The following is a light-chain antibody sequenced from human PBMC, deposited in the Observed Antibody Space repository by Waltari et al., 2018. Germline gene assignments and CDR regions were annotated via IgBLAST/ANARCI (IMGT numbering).Light chain of an antibody. CDR2: WAS. J-gene: IGKJ4*01. Sequence: DIVMTQSPDSLAVTLGGRATINRKSSQRVLYGSHNKNYLAWYQQKPGQPPKLLIYWASTRESGVPDRLSGSGSGTDFTHSISSLQAEDVAVYYCQQYYSTPLTFGGGTKV. CDR1: QRVLYGSHNKNY. V-gene: IGKV4-1*01. CDR3: QQYYSTPLT.